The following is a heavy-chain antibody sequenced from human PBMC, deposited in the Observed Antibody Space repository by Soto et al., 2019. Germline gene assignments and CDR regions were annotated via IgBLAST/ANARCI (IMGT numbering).Heavy chain of an antibody. Sequence: GGSLRLSCAASGFTSGNYAMSWVRQAPGKGLEWVSGVSGSGENTYYPDSVKGRFTISRDNSKNTLYLQMNSLRAEETAVYYCAKDRNSGWDFDYWGQGTLVTVSS. V-gene: IGHV3-23*01. D-gene: IGHD6-19*01. J-gene: IGHJ4*02. CDR2: VSGSGENT. CDR1: GFTSGNYA. CDR3: AKDRNSGWDFDY.